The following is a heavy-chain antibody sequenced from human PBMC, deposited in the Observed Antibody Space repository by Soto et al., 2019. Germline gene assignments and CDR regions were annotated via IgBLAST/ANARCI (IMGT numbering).Heavy chain of an antibody. CDR3: ARAGGYSRTTPNPRAYDMDV. CDR2: IKYSGTT. Sequence: SETLSLTCTVSGGSISSSRCHWGWIRQPPGKGLEWIASIKYSGTTFYNPSLKSRVTLSVDTSKNQFALKLSSVTAAETAVYYCARAGGYSRTTPNPRAYDMDVWGQGTTVTVS. CDR1: GGSISSSRCH. V-gene: IGHV4-39*01. D-gene: IGHD6-13*01. J-gene: IGHJ6*02.